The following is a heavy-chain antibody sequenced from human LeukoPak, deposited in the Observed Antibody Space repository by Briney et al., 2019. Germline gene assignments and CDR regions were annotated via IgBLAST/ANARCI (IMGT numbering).Heavy chain of an antibody. J-gene: IGHJ4*02. CDR3: ASPLQGGSGWYDRPLDY. V-gene: IGHV3-30*03. D-gene: IGHD6-19*01. CDR1: GFTFSSYG. Sequence: PGGSLRLSCTASGFTFSSYGMHWVRQAPGKGLEWVAVISYDGSNKYYADSVKGRFTISRDNSKNTLYLQMNSLRAEDTAVYYCASPLQGGSGWYDRPLDYWGQGTLVTVSS. CDR2: ISYDGSNK.